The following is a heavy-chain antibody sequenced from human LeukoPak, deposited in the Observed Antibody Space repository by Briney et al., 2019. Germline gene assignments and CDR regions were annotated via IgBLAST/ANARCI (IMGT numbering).Heavy chain of an antibody. J-gene: IGHJ4*02. V-gene: IGHV4-59*01. CDR1: GGSISSYC. Sequence: SETLSLTCTVSGGSISSYCWSWIRQPPGKGLEWIGYIYYSGSTNYNPSLKSRVTISVDTSKNQFSLKLSSVTAADTAVYYCARVNYDFWSGYYPFDYWGQGTLVTVSS. CDR3: ARVNYDFWSGYYPFDY. CDR2: IYYSGST. D-gene: IGHD3-3*01.